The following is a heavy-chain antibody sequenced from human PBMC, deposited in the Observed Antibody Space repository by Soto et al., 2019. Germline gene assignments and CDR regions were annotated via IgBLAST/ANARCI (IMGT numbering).Heavy chain of an antibody. J-gene: IGHJ4*02. CDR2: FDPEDGET. CDR3: ANHRKMVGIFGACDF. CDR1: GYTLTELS. D-gene: IGHD3-3*01. V-gene: IGHV1-24*01. Sequence: SVKVSCKVSGYTLTELSMHWVRQAPGKGLEWMGGFDPEDGETIYAQKFQGRVTMTEDTSTDTAYMELSSLRSEDTAVYFCANHRKMVGIFGACDFWGKGTQVTVPS.